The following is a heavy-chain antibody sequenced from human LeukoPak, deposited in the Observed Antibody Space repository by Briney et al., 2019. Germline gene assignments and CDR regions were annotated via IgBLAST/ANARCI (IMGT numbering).Heavy chain of an antibody. CDR2: ITGNSHYI. CDR1: GFDLSTYT. V-gene: IGHV3-21*01. J-gene: IGHJ5*02. CDR3: ARDQGRA. Sequence: SGGSLRLSCVASGFDLSTYTMNWVRQAPGKGLEWVSSITGNSHYIYYADSVKGRFNISRDNAQNSLFLQRNSLRAEDTAVYYCARDQGRAWGQGTLVTVSS.